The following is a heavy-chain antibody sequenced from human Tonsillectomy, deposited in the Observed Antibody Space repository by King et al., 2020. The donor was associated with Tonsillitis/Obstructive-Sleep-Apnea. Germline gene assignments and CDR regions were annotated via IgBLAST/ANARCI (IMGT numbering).Heavy chain of an antibody. Sequence: EVQLVESGGGLVQPGGSLRLSCAASGFTFSSYEMNWVRQAPGKGLEWVSYISSSGSTIYYADSVKGRFTISRDNAKNSLYLQMNSLRAEDTAVYDCARDLGVQLWADDYWGQGTLVTVSS. J-gene: IGHJ4*02. CDR2: ISSSGSTI. CDR1: GFTFSSYE. CDR3: ARDLGVQLWADDY. V-gene: IGHV3-48*03. D-gene: IGHD5-18*01.